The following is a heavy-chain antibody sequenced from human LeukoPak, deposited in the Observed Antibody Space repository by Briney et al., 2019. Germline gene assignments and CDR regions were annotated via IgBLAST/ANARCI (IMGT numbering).Heavy chain of an antibody. CDR1: GGSISSYY. CDR3: ARDRSGYDLAY. D-gene: IGHD5-12*01. J-gene: IGHJ4*02. CDR2: IYYSGST. Sequence: SETLSLTCTVSGGSISSYYWSWIRQPPGKGLEWIGYIYYSGSTNYNPSLKSRVTISVDTSKNQFSLKLIAVTAADTAVYYCARDRSGYDLAYWGQGTLVTVSS. V-gene: IGHV4-59*01.